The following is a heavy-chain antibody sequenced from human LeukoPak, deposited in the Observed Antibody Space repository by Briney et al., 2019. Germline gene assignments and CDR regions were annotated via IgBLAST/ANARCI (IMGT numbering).Heavy chain of an antibody. CDR3: AREVKSSGWYYFDY. V-gene: IGHV1-2*02. CDR1: GYTFTGYY. D-gene: IGHD6-19*01. Sequence: ASVKVSCKASGYTFTGYYMHWVRQAPGQGLEWMGWINPNSGGTNYAQKLQGRVTMTTDTSTSTAYMELRSLRSDDTAVYYCAREVKSSGWYYFDYWGQGTLVTVSS. J-gene: IGHJ4*02. CDR2: INPNSGGT.